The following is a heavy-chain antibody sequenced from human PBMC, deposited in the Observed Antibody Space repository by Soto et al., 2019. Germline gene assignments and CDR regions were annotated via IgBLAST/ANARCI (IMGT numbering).Heavy chain of an antibody. D-gene: IGHD3-16*01. CDR3: ARLSAAGEISLNYYYYGMDV. J-gene: IGHJ6*02. CDR1: GYSFTSYW. CDR2: IDPSDSYT. Sequence: GESLKISCKGSGYSFTSYWISWVRQMPGKGLEWMGRIDPSDSYTNYSPSFQGHVTISADKSISTAYLQWSSLKASDTAMYYCARLSAAGEISLNYYYYGMDVWGQGTTVTVSS. V-gene: IGHV5-10-1*01.